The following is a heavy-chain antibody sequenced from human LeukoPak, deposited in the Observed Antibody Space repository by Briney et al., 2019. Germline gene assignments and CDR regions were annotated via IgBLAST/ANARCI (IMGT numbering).Heavy chain of an antibody. D-gene: IGHD3-16*01. CDR2: ISHDGAST. V-gene: IGHV3-23*01. J-gene: IGHJ2*01. CDR3: AKYGSGQLWLLGWYFDF. CDR1: GYTFYNYA. Sequence: GGSQRLSCAASGYTFYNYAVTWVRQAPGKGLEWVSSISHDGASTHYADSVKGRFTISRDNSKNTVFPQMDSLRAEDTAVYFCAKYGSGQLWLLGWYFDFWGRGTLVSVSS.